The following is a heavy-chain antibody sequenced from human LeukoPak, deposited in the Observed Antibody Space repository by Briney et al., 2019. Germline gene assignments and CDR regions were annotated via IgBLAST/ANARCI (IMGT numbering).Heavy chain of an antibody. V-gene: IGHV5-51*01. Sequence: PGESLKISCKGSGYSFTSYWIGWVRQMPGKGLEWMGIIYPGDSDTRYSPSFQGQVTISADKSISTAYLQWSSLKASDTAMYYCARQWGSIAARLVYYMDVWGKGTTVTVSS. D-gene: IGHD6-6*01. CDR1: GYSFTSYW. J-gene: IGHJ6*03. CDR3: ARQWGSIAARLVYYMDV. CDR2: IYPGDSDT.